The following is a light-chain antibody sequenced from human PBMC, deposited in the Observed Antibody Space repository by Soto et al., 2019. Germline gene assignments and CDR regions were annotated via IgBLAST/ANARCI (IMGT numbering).Light chain of an antibody. V-gene: IGKV1-27*01. CDR2: AAS. J-gene: IGKJ5*01. Sequence: DIQMTQSPSSLSASVGDRVTIACRASQAISNFLAWYQQKPWKVPKLLISAASTLQSGVPSRFSRSGSGTDVTLTITSLQPEDVATYYCQKYSSVITFGQGTRLEIK. CDR3: QKYSSVIT. CDR1: QAISNF.